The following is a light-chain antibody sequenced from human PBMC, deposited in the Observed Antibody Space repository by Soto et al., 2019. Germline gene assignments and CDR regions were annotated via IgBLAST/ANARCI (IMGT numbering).Light chain of an antibody. J-gene: IGKJ1*01. CDR1: QSVSSN. CDR3: QRYNNWPPWT. CDR2: GAS. Sequence: EIVMTQSPAPLSVSPGERATLSCRASQSVSSNLAWYQQKPGQAPRLLIYGASTRATGIPARFSGSGSGTEFSLTISSLQSEDFAVYYCQRYNNWPPWTFGQGTKVEIK. V-gene: IGKV3-15*01.